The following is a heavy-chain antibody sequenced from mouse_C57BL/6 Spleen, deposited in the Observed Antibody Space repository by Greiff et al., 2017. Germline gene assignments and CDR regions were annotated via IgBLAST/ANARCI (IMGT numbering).Heavy chain of an antibody. V-gene: IGHV1-55*01. D-gene: IGHD3-2*02. Sequence: VQLQQPGAELVKPGASVKMSCEASGYTFTSYWLPWVKQRPGQGLEWIGDIYPGGGSTNYNEKFKSRATLPVDTSSSTAYMQLSSLTSEDSAVXYCAKVSSGYPSYAMDYWGQGTSVTVAS. CDR3: AKVSSGYPSYAMDY. J-gene: IGHJ4*01. CDR1: GYTFTSYW. CDR2: IYPGGGST.